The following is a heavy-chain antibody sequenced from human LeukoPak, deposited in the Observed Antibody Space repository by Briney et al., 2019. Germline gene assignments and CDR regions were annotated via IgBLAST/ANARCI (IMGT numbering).Heavy chain of an antibody. CDR2: THYSGTI. J-gene: IGHJ4*02. Sequence: PSETLSLTCTVSGGSISSYYWSWIRQPPGKGLEWIGYTHYSGTINYNPSLKSRVSISIDTSKSQFSLKLTSATAADTAIYYCATGRSIRYFDYWGQGTLLSVSS. D-gene: IGHD3-9*01. V-gene: IGHV4-59*08. CDR3: ATGRSIRYFDY. CDR1: GGSISSYY.